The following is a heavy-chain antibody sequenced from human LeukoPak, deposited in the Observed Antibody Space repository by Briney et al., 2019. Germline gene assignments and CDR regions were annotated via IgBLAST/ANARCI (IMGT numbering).Heavy chain of an antibody. CDR3: AEERGGGGLEF. Sequence: GRSLRLSCAASGFTFSSYAMSWVRQAPGKGLEWVACIMEDGSVQKYVDSVRGRFTISRDNARNSLYLHINSLRSEATSVYSCAEERGGGGLEFWGQGTLAIVSS. J-gene: IGHJ4*02. CDR2: IMEDGSVQ. V-gene: IGHV3-7*01. D-gene: IGHD2-21*01. CDR1: GFTFSSYA.